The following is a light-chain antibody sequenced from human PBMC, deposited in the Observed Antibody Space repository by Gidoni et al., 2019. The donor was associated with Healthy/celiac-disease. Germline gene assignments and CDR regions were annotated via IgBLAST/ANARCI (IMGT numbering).Light chain of an antibody. V-gene: IGKV3-11*01. J-gene: IGKJ4*01. Sequence: EIVLTQSPATLSVSPGERATLSCRASQSVSSYLAWYQQKPGQAPRLLIYDASNRATGIPARFSGSGSGTDFTLTISSLEPEEFAVYYCQQRSNWPPLTCGGGTKVEIK. CDR3: QQRSNWPPLT. CDR2: DAS. CDR1: QSVSSY.